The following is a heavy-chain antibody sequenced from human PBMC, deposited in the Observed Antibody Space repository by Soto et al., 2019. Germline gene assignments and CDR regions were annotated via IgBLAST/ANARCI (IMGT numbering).Heavy chain of an antibody. CDR3: ARGRQYYYDSSEAFDI. Sequence: PGGSLRLSCAASGFTFSSYAMHWVRQAPGKGLEWVAVISYDGSNKYYADSVKGRFTISRDNSKNTLYLQMNSLRAEDTAVYYCARGRQYYYDSSEAFDIWGQGTMVTVSS. J-gene: IGHJ3*02. D-gene: IGHD3-22*01. CDR1: GFTFSSYA. CDR2: ISYDGSNK. V-gene: IGHV3-30-3*01.